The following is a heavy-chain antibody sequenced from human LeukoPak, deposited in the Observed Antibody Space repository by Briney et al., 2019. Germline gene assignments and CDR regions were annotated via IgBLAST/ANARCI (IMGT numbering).Heavy chain of an antibody. D-gene: IGHD3-10*01. CDR1: GFMFSYYY. J-gene: IGHJ4*02. CDR3: ARGSAGGSGSPIEF. Sequence: GGPQRFSSAASGFMFSYYYISSLRQAPGKGLEWVSYISSSSSYTNYADSVKGRFTISRDNAKNSLYLQMNSLRAEDTAVYYCARGSAGGSGSPIEFWGQGTLVTVSS. CDR2: ISSSSSYT. V-gene: IGHV3-11*06.